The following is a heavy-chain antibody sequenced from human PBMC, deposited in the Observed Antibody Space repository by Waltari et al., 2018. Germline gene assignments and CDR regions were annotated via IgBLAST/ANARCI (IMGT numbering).Heavy chain of an antibody. J-gene: IGHJ6*02. CDR3: ARGGYYAMDV. D-gene: IGHD3-16*01. V-gene: IGHV3-74*01. Sequence: EVQLVESGGGSVQPGGPLRLSCSASGFPCSSYWMRWVRQAPGKGLVLVSDIKTDGSATNYADSVKGRFTISRDNAKNTLFLQMNSLTAEDTAVYYCARGGYYAMDVWGQGTTVTVSS. CDR2: IKTDGSAT. CDR1: GFPCSSYW.